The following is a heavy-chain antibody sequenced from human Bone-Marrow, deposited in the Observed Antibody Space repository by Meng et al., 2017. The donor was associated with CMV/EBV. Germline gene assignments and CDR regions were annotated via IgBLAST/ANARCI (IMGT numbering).Heavy chain of an antibody. D-gene: IGHD5-12*01. CDR1: GFTFSSYG. Sequence: ESLKISCAASGFTFSSYGMHWVRQPPEKGLEWIGEINHSGSTNYNPSLKSRVTISVDTSKNQFSLKLSSVTAADTAVYYCARGRYSGYDDYWGQGTLVTVSS. V-gene: IGHV4-34*01. CDR2: INHSGST. CDR3: ARGRYSGYDDY. J-gene: IGHJ4*02.